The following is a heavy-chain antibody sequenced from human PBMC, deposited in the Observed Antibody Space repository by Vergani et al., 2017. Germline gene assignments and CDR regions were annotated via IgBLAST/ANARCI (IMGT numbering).Heavy chain of an antibody. J-gene: IGHJ4*02. CDR2: ISSSGSTI. D-gene: IGHD6-13*01. V-gene: IGHV3-48*03. CDR1: GFTFSSYE. Sequence: EVQLVESGGGLVQPGGSLRLSCAASGFTFSSYEMNWVRQAPGKGLEWVSYISSSGSTIYYADSVKGRFTISRDNAKTSLYLQMNSLRAEDTAVYYCATIPTSSSWSFDFDYWGQGTLVTVSS. CDR3: ATIPTSSSWSFDFDY.